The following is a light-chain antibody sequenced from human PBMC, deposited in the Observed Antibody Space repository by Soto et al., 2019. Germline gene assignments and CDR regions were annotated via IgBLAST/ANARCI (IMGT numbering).Light chain of an antibody. CDR1: RSNIGNNA. CDR2: NNN. V-gene: IGLV1-44*01. CDR3: ATWDENPNARGV. J-gene: IGLJ3*02. Sequence: QSVLTQTPSASGTPGQTVTISCSGSRSNIGNNAVSWYQQFPGTAPKLLIYNNNQRPSGVPDRFSGSKSGTSASLAISGLQSEDEAEYYCATWDENPNARGVFGGGTKLTVL.